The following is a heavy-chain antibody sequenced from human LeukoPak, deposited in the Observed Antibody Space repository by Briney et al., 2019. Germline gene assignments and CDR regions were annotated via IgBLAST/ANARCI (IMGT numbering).Heavy chain of an antibody. CDR1: GFTFSSYW. J-gene: IGHJ4*02. Sequence: GGSLRLSCAASGFTFSSYWMNWARQAPGKGLEWVASINHNGNVNYYVDSVKGRFTISRDNAKNTLYLQMNSLRAEDTAVYYCLRDLNWSLDQWGQGTLVTVSS. CDR3: LRDLNWSLDQ. CDR2: INHNGNVN. D-gene: IGHD1-20*01. V-gene: IGHV3-7*01.